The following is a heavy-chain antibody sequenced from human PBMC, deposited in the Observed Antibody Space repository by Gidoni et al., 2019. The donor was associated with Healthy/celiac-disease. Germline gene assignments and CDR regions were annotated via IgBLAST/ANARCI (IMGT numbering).Heavy chain of an antibody. Sequence: QMQLVQSGPEVKKPGTSVKVSCKASGFTFTSSAVQWVRQARGQRLEWIGWIVVGSGNTNYAQKFQERVTITRDMSTSTAYMELSSLRSEDTAVYYCAADPDWYYYYCMDVWGQGTTVTVSS. CDR1: GFTFTSSA. CDR2: IVVGSGNT. CDR3: AADPDWYYYYCMDV. V-gene: IGHV1-58*01. J-gene: IGHJ6*02. D-gene: IGHD2-21*01.